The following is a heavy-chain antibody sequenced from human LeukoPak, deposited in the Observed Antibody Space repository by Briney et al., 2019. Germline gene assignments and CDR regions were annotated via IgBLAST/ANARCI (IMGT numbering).Heavy chain of an antibody. CDR1: GGSISGSSYY. D-gene: IGHD4-17*01. CDR3: ARDVDYGDYVDAFDI. V-gene: IGHV4-61*01. J-gene: IGHJ3*02. Sequence: SETLSLTCTVSGGSISGSSYYWGWIRQPPGKGLEWIGYIYYSGSTNYNPSLKSRVTISVDTSKNQFSLKLSSVTAADTAVYYCARDVDYGDYVDAFDIWGQGTMVTVSS. CDR2: IYYSGST.